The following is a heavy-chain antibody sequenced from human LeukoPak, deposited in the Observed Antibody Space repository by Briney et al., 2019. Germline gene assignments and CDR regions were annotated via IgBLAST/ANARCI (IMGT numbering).Heavy chain of an antibody. CDR3: ARVRYYDSSGYYYYYYGMDV. CDR2: INHSGST. Sequence: SETLSLTCAVYGGSFSGYYWSWIRQHPGKGLEWIGEINHSGSTNYNPSLKSRVTISVDTSKNQFSLKLSSVTAADTAVYYCARVRYYDSSGYYYYYYGMDVWGQGTTVTVSS. J-gene: IGHJ6*02. V-gene: IGHV4-34*01. CDR1: GGSFSGYY. D-gene: IGHD3-22*01.